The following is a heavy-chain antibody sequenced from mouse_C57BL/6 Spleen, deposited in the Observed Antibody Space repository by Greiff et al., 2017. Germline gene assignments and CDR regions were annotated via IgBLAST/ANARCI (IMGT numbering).Heavy chain of an antibody. CDR3: ARHEACYDGEPWFAY. CDR1: GYTFTEYS. V-gene: IGHV1-62-2*01. D-gene: IGHD2-12*01. CDR2: FYPGSGSI. J-gene: IGHJ3*01. Sequence: VQLQESGAELVKPGASVKLSCKASGYTFTEYSIHWVKQRSGQGLEWIGWFYPGSGSIKYNEKFKDKATLTADKSSSTAYMELSRLTSEDSAVXFCARHEACYDGEPWFAYWGQGTLVTVSA.